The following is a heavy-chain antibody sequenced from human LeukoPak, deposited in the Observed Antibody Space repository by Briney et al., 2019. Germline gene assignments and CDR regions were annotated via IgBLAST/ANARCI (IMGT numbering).Heavy chain of an antibody. D-gene: IGHD4-23*01. Sequence: QSGGSLRLSCAASGFTFSSYAMSWVRQAPGKGLEWVSAISGSGGSTYYADSVKGRFTISRDNSKNTLYLQMNSLRAEDTAVYYCAPQRPYGGNSEPQHWGQGTLVTVSS. CDR1: GFTFSSYA. J-gene: IGHJ1*01. V-gene: IGHV3-23*01. CDR2: ISGSGGST. CDR3: APQRPYGGNSEPQH.